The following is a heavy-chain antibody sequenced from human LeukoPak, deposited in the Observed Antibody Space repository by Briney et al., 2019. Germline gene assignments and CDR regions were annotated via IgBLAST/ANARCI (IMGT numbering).Heavy chain of an antibody. Sequence: SVKVSCTASGGTFSSYAISWVRQAPGQGLEWMGGIIPIFGTANYAQKFQGRVTITADESTSTAYMELSSLRSEDTAVYYCARDQVPGYYYYGMDVWGQGTTVTVSS. J-gene: IGHJ6*02. CDR1: GGTFSSYA. CDR2: IIPIFGTA. V-gene: IGHV1-69*13. CDR3: ARDQVPGYYYYGMDV.